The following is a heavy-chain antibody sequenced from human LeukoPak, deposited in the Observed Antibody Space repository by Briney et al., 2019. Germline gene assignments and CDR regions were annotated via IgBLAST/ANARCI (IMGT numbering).Heavy chain of an antibody. V-gene: IGHV3-48*03. CDR2: ISNSGGTI. J-gene: IGHJ3*02. CDR1: GFTFSSYA. Sequence: PGGSLRLSCAASGFTFSSYAMNWVRQAPGKGLEWVSYISNSGGTIYYADSVKGRFTISRDNAKNSLYLQMNSLRAEDTAVYYCARECSGGSCYSDAFDIWGQGTMVTVSS. D-gene: IGHD2-15*01. CDR3: ARECSGGSCYSDAFDI.